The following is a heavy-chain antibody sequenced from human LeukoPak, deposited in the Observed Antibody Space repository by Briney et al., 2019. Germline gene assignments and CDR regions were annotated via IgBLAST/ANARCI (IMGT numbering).Heavy chain of an antibody. CDR3: ARGRGYSYGYVDY. D-gene: IGHD5-18*01. CDR2: IIPIFGTA. V-gene: IGHV1-69*06. Sequence: SVKVSCKASGGTFISYAISWVRQAPGQGLEWMGGIIPIFGTANYAQKFQGRVTITADKSTSTAYMELSSLRSEDTAVYYCARGRGYSYGYVDYWGQGTLVTVSS. CDR1: GGTFISYA. J-gene: IGHJ4*02.